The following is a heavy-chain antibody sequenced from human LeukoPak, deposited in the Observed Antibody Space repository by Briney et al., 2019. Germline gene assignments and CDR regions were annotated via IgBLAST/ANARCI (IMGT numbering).Heavy chain of an antibody. D-gene: IGHD3-22*01. CDR3: ARRRYYDGSGYLE. V-gene: IGHV4-39*01. CDR1: GDSVARSDSY. CDR2: IYYSGKT. Sequence: SETLSLTCSVSGDSVARSDSYWDWIRQPPGKGLEWIGTIYYSGKTYYSPSLKSRVTMSVDTSNSQFSLNLRSVTAADTAVYYCARRRYYDGSGYLEWGQGTLVSVSS. J-gene: IGHJ1*01.